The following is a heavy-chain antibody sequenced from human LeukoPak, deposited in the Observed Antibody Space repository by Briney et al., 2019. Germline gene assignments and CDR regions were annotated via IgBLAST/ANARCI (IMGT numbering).Heavy chain of an antibody. CDR3: ARDPGWLQSNYFDY. V-gene: IGHV1-46*01. CDR2: INPSGGST. J-gene: IGHJ4*02. Sequence: ASVTVSFKAFGYTFTIYCIHWVRQAPGQGLEWMAIINPSGGSTGYAQKFQGRVTVTRDTSTSTVYMDLSSLRSDDTAVYYCARDPGWLQSNYFDYWGQGTLVTVSS. CDR1: GYTFTIYC. D-gene: IGHD5-24*01.